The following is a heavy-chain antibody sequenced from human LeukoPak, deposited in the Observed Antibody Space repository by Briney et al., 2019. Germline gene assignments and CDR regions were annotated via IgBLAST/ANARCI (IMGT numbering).Heavy chain of an antibody. Sequence: GESLKISCKGSGYSFTSYWIGWVRQMPGKGLGWMGIIYPGDSDTRYSPSFQGQVTISADKSISTAYLQWSSLKASDTAMYYCKTFGGGDCYSCVFDYWGQGTLVTVSS. J-gene: IGHJ4*02. CDR2: IYPGDSDT. CDR1: GYSFTSYW. D-gene: IGHD2-21*02. V-gene: IGHV5-51*01. CDR3: KTFGGGDCYSCVFDY.